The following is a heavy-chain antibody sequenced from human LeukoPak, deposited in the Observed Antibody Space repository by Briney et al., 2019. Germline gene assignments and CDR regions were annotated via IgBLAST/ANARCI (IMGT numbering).Heavy chain of an antibody. Sequence: SDTLSLTCVVSGYSISNSNWWGWIRQPPGKALEWIGYIYYSGSTYYNPSLKSRVTMSVDTSKNQFSLKLNSVTAVDTALYYCARTRLTTGTTFDLWGRGTLVTVSS. CDR2: IYYSGST. CDR1: GYSISNSNW. V-gene: IGHV4-28*01. CDR3: ARTRLTTGTTFDL. D-gene: IGHD1-1*01. J-gene: IGHJ2*01.